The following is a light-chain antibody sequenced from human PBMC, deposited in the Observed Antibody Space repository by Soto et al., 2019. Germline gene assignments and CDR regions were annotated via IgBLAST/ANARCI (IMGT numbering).Light chain of an antibody. V-gene: IGLV2-11*01. CDR1: SSDVGGYEY. Sequence: QSVLTQPRSASGSPGQSVTISCTGTSSDVGGYEYVSWYQQYPGKAPKLMIYAVTRRPSGVPDRFSGSKSGNTASLTISGLQAEDEADYYCCSYAGSYTWVFGGGTKLTVL. J-gene: IGLJ3*02. CDR2: AVT. CDR3: CSYAGSYTWV.